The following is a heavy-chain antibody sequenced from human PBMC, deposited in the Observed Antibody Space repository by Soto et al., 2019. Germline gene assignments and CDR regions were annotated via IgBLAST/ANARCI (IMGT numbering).Heavy chain of an antibody. D-gene: IGHD3-10*01. J-gene: IGHJ6*02. Sequence: GGSMRLSSAASGFIFDIYIMTWVRQAPGKGLEWVSSISSSSSYIYYADSVKGRFTISRDNAENSLYLQMSSLRADDTAVYYCARDRGAASDIRYYYYGIDVWGQGTTVTVSS. CDR1: GFIFDIYI. CDR2: ISSSSSYI. CDR3: ARDRGAASDIRYYYYGIDV. V-gene: IGHV3-21*01.